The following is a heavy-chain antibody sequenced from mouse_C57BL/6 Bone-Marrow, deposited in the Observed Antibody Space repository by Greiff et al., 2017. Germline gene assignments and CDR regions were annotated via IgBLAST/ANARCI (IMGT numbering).Heavy chain of an antibody. CDR1: GFSLSTSGMG. CDR3: ARSGGYDYDWFAY. D-gene: IGHD2-4*01. Sequence: ESGPGILQSSQTLSLTCSFSGFSLSTSGMGVSWIRQPSGKGLEWLAHIYWDDDKRYNPSLKSRLTISKDTSRNQVFLKITSVDTADTATDYCARSGGYDYDWFAYWGQGTLVTVSA. J-gene: IGHJ3*01. V-gene: IGHV8-12*01. CDR2: IYWDDDK.